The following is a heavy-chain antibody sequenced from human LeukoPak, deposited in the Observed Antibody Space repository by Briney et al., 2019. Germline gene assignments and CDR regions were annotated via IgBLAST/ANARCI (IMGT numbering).Heavy chain of an antibody. V-gene: IGHV4-34*01. D-gene: IGHD3-22*01. CDR2: INHSGST. CDR3: ARGHRGYGFPFDY. CDR1: GGSFSGYY. J-gene: IGHJ4*02. Sequence: SETLSLTCAVYGGSFSGYYWSWIRQPPGKGLEWIGEINHSGSTNYNPSLKSRVTISVDTSKNQFSLKLSSVTAADTAVYYCARGHRGYGFPFDYWGQGTLVTVSS.